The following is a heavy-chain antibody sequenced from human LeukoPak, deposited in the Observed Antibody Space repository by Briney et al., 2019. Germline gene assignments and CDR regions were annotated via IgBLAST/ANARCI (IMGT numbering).Heavy chain of an antibody. CDR3: AKKGLTVTTYYFDY. CDR2: ISGSGGST. D-gene: IGHD4-17*01. Sequence: PGGTLRLSCAASRFTFSSYGMNWVRQAPGKGLEWVSAISGSGGSTYYADSVKGRFTISRENSKNTLYLQMNSLRAEDTAVYYCAKKGLTVTTYYFDYWGQGTLVTVSS. V-gene: IGHV3-23*01. J-gene: IGHJ4*02. CDR1: RFTFSSYG.